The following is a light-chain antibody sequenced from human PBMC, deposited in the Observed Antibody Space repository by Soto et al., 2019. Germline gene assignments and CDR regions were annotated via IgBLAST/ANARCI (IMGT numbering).Light chain of an antibody. CDR3: QQRSNWYT. CDR2: ASS. Sequence: EIVLTQSPDTLSLSPGERATLSCRASQSVGSYLAWYQQKPGQAPRLLIYASSNRATGIPARFSGSGSGIDFTFTISSLEPEDFAVYYCQQRSNWYTFGQGTKLELK. J-gene: IGKJ2*01. CDR1: QSVGSY. V-gene: IGKV3-11*01.